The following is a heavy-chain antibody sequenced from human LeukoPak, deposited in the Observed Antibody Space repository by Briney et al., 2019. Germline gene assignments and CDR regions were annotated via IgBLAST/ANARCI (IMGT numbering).Heavy chain of an antibody. D-gene: IGHD2-8*01. V-gene: IGHV4-59*08. CDR2: IYYSGST. CDR1: GGSIRSNY. Sequence: SETLSLTCSVCGGSIRSNYWSCVRQPPGKGLEWIGYIYYSGSTTYNPSLKSRVTISVDTSKTQFSVKLTSVTAADTAVYYCAKYRCTTGYVDSWGQGTLVTVSS. J-gene: IGHJ4*02. CDR3: AKYRCTTGYVDS.